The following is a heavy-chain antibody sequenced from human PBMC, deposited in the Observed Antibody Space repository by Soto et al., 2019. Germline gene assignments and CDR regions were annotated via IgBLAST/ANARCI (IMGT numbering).Heavy chain of an antibody. D-gene: IGHD6-25*01. J-gene: IGHJ6*02. V-gene: IGHV4-4*07. CDR3: AREGSSGFGMDV. CDR2: IYTSGTT. CDR1: GGSIRSYY. Sequence: QVQLQQSGPGLVKPAETLSLTCTVSGGSIRSYYWSWIRQPAGKALEWIGRIYTSGTTNYNPSLKSRVTILLDTSKNQFSLDLSSATDADTAVYYCAREGSSGFGMDVWGQGTTVTVSS.